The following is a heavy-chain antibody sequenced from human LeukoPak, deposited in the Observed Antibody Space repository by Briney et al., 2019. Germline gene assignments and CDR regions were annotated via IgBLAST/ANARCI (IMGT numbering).Heavy chain of an antibody. D-gene: IGHD3-9*01. V-gene: IGHV3-23*01. CDR2: ITGGGSGI. Sequence: GGSLRLSCAASGFTFSNYAMSWVRQAPGKGLEWVSAITGGGSGIYYADSMKSRFTISRDNSKNTLYLQISGLRAEDTAVYYCAKWGDYDVLTGYYVSDYWGQGTLVTVSS. J-gene: IGHJ4*02. CDR3: AKWGDYDVLTGYYVSDY. CDR1: GFTFSNYA.